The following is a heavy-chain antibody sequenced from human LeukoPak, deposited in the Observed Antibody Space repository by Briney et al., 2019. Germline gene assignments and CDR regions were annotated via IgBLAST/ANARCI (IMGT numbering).Heavy chain of an antibody. V-gene: IGHV4-34*01. J-gene: IGHJ4*02. D-gene: IGHD2-21*02. CDR1: GRSFSGYY. Sequence: PSDTLSLTCALYGRSFSGYYWSWLRQPPGKALEWTGEINHSGSTNYNPSLKSRVTISVDTSKNQFSLKLSSVTAAHTAVYYCARHLAYCGGDCYSGYFYYWRQGRLLSVSS. CDR2: INHSGST. CDR3: ARHLAYCGGDCYSGYFYY.